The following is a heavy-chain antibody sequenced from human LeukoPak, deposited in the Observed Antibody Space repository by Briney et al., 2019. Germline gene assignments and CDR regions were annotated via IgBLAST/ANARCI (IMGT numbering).Heavy chain of an antibody. CDR3: ARVIRAAPGKGYFDY. Sequence: GGSLRLSCATSGFIFSTDALSWVRQAPGKGLEWASSISGSGGSTYHADSVKGRFTISRDSSKNTPNLQMNSLRAEDTAIYYCARVIRAAPGKGYFDYWGQGTLVTVSS. CDR1: GFIFSTDA. J-gene: IGHJ4*02. CDR2: ISGSGGST. V-gene: IGHV3-23*01. D-gene: IGHD6-13*01.